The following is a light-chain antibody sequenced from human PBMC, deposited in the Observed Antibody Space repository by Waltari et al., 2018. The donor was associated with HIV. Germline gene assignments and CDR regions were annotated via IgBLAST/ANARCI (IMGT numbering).Light chain of an antibody. J-gene: IGKJ4*01. CDR3: QQGNSFPLT. CDR2: ATS. V-gene: IGKV1-12*01. CDR1: QDISTW. Sequence: DIQMTQSPSSVSASVGDRVPITCRASQDISTWLAWYQQKPGKIPRLLIYATSTLQSGAPSRFSGSGSGTEFTLSITSLQPEDFATYYCQQGNSFPLTFGGGTKVEIK.